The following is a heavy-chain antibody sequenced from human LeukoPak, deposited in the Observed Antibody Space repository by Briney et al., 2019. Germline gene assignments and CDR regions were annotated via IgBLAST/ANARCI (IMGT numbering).Heavy chain of an antibody. J-gene: IGHJ4*02. CDR1: SGSMSSYY. D-gene: IGHD3-22*01. CDR2: IYYTGVT. Sequence: SETLSLTCAVSSGSMSSYYWSWIRQPPGKGLEWIGYIYYTGVTNYSPSLKRRLTISLDTAMKLFSLNLRSVTAADTAMYYCARGGSGYPLDYWGQGTLVTVSS. CDR3: ARGGSGYPLDY. V-gene: IGHV4-59*01.